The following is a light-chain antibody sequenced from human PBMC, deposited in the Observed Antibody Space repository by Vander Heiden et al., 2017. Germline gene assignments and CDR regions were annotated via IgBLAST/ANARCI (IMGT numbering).Light chain of an antibody. Sequence: QSVLTQPPSASGTPGQRVTISCSGSSSNIGSNYVYWYQQLPGTAPKLLIYSKNQRPSGVPDRFSGSKSGTSASLAISGLRSEDEADYYCAAWDDSLSGPGVFGGGTKLTVL. CDR2: SKN. CDR1: SSNIGSNY. CDR3: AAWDDSLSGPGV. V-gene: IGLV1-47*02. J-gene: IGLJ3*02.